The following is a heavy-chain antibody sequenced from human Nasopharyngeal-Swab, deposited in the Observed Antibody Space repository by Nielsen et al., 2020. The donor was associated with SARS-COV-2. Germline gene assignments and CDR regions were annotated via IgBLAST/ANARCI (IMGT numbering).Heavy chain of an antibody. V-gene: IGHV3-43*02. Sequence: GGSLRLSCAASGFAFDHYALHWVRQAPGKGLEWVALISGDAFSTFTADSVEGRFSVSRDNSKNTLYLHMNSLTIEDTAVYYCARDLEKRTVTIFMDVWGKGTTVIVSS. J-gene: IGHJ6*03. CDR2: ISGDAFST. CDR3: ARDLEKRTVTIFMDV. CDR1: GFAFDHYA. D-gene: IGHD4-17*01.